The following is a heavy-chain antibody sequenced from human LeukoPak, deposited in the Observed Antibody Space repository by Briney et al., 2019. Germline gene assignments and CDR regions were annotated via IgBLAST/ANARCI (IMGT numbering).Heavy chain of an antibody. CDR2: IKEDGSEK. J-gene: IGHJ4*02. CDR3: ARDRTGGYFDY. V-gene: IGHV3-7*03. D-gene: IGHD4-23*01. CDR1: GLTFSNYW. Sequence: TGGSLRLSCAASGLTFSNYWMSWVRQAPGKGLEWVANIKEDGSEKYYVDSMKGRFTISRDNAKNSLYLQMSSLRVEDTAVYYCARDRTGGYFDYWGQGTLVTVSS.